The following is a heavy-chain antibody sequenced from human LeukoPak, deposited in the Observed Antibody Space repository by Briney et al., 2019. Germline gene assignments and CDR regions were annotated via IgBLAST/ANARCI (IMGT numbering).Heavy chain of an antibody. CDR2: ISWNSGSI. Sequence: GGSLRLSCAASGFTFDDYAMHWVRQAPGEGLEWVSGISWNSGSIGYADSVKGRFTISRDNAKNSLYLQMNSLRAEDTALYYCAKTALAAAAFDYWGQGTLVTVSS. CDR3: AKTALAAAAFDY. CDR1: GFTFDDYA. D-gene: IGHD6-13*01. V-gene: IGHV3-9*01. J-gene: IGHJ4*02.